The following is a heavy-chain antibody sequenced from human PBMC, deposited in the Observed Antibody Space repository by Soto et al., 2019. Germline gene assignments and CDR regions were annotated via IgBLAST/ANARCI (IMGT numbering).Heavy chain of an antibody. D-gene: IGHD1-7*01. CDR1: GDSVSSNSAT. CDR2: TYYRSRWYN. V-gene: IGHV6-1*01. Sequence: PSQTLSLTCAISGDSVSSNSATWNWIRLSPSRGPEWLARTYYRSRWYNDYAVSVRSRITVNPDTSKNQFSLQLTSVTPEDTAVYYCAGTTSHQWYYMDVWGKGTTVTVSS. J-gene: IGHJ6*03. CDR3: AGTTSHQWYYMDV.